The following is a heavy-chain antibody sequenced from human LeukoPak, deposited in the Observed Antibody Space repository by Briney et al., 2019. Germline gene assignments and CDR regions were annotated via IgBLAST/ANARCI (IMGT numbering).Heavy chain of an antibody. J-gene: IGHJ3*01. D-gene: IGHD5-18*01. CDR2: INNDATRT. V-gene: IGHV3-74*01. CDR3: ASDGAYAMAV. Sequence: GGSLRLSCAASGLTFSTYSMNWVRQAPGKGLEWVSHINNDATRTTYADSVRGRFTISRDNAKNTVSLQMNSLRAEDTAVYYCASDGAYAMAVWGQGTMVTVSS. CDR1: GLTFSTYS.